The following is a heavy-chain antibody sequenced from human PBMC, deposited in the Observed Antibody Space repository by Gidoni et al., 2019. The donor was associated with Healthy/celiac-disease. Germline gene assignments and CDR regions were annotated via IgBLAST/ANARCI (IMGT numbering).Heavy chain of an antibody. CDR1: GFTFTSSA. J-gene: IGHJ2*01. V-gene: IGHV1-58*02. CDR2: IVVGSGNT. D-gene: IGHD4-17*01. Sequence: QMQLVQSGPEVTKPVTSVTVSCTASGFTFTSSARQWVRQARGQRLEWIGWIVVGSGNTNYAQKFQERVTITRDMSTSTAYMELSSLRSEDTAVYYCAAAAPDYGDFIWDWYFDLWGRGTLVTVSS. CDR3: AAAAPDYGDFIWDWYFDL.